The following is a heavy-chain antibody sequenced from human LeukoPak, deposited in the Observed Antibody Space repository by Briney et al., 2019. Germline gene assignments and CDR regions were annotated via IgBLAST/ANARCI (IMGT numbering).Heavy chain of an antibody. J-gene: IGHJ6*03. V-gene: IGHV3-20*04. CDR2: INWNGGST. CDR1: GFTFDDYG. CDR3: ARVASYDFWSGYYYYYYMDV. Sequence: GGSLRLSCAASGFTFDDYGMSWVRQAPGKGLKWVSGINWNGGSTGYADSVKGRFTISRDNAKNSLYLQMNSLRAEDTAVYYCARVASYDFWSGYYYYYYMDVWGKGTTVTVSS. D-gene: IGHD3-3*01.